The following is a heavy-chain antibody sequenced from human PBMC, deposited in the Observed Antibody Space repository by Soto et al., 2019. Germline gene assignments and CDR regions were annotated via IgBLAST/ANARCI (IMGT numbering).Heavy chain of an antibody. J-gene: IGHJ6*03. CDR3: ARDPWAGTTGYYYYYMDV. CDR1: GFTFSSYA. CDR2: ISSNGGST. V-gene: IGHV3-64*01. D-gene: IGHD1-7*01. Sequence: EVQLVESGGVLVQPGGSLRLSCAASGFTFSSYAMHWVRQAPGKGLEYVSAISSNGGSTYYANSVKGRFTISRDNSKNTLYLQMGSLRAEDMAVYYCARDPWAGTTGYYYYYMDVWGKGTTVTVSS.